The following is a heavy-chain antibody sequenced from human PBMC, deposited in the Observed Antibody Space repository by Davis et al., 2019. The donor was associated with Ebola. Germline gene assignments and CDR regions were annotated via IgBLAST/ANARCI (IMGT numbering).Heavy chain of an antibody. CDR3: ARGARETYYYDSRSLWPDAFDI. D-gene: IGHD3-22*01. CDR1: GFTFSSYD. J-gene: IGHJ3*02. V-gene: IGHV3-13*01. Sequence: GESLKISCAASGFTFSSYDMHWVRQATGKGLEWVSAIGTAGDTYYPGSVKGRFTISRENAKNSLYLQMNSLRAEDTAVYYCARGARETYYYDSRSLWPDAFDIWGQGTMVTVSS. CDR2: IGTAGDT.